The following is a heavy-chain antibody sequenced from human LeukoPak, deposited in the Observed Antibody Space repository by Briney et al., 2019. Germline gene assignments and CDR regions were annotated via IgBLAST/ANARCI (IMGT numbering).Heavy chain of an antibody. CDR3: ARDYYDSSGYYDVGAFDI. CDR1: GGSISSGSYY. Sequence: RTSETLSLTCTVSGGSISSGSYYWSWIRQPAGKGLEWIGRIYTSGSTNYSPSLKSRVTISVDTSKNQFSLKLSSVTAADTAVYYCARDYYDSSGYYDVGAFDIWGQGTMVTVSS. V-gene: IGHV4-61*02. D-gene: IGHD3-22*01. J-gene: IGHJ3*02. CDR2: IYTSGST.